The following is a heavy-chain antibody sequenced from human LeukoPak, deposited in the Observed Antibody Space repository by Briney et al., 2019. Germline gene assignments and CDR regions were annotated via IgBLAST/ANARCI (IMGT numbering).Heavy chain of an antibody. D-gene: IGHD4-11*01. CDR1: GGSISSGSYY. CDR2: IYTSGST. Sequence: SETLSLTCTVSGGSISSGSYYWSWIRQPAGTGLEWIGRIYTSGSTNYNPSLKSRVTISVDTSKNQFSLKLSSVTAADTAVYYCAREVPLLMTTVATGIDYWGQGTLVTVSS. J-gene: IGHJ4*02. CDR3: AREVPLLMTTVATGIDY. V-gene: IGHV4-61*02.